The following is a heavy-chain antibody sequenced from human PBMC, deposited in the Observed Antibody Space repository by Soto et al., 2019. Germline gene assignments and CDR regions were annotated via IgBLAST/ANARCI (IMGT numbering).Heavy chain of an antibody. CDR3: ASHFTGVLVLGTSPPGGDNFGWDV. V-gene: IGHV1-69*02. CDR1: GGTFSRYT. Sequence: QVQLVQSGAEVKKPGSSVKVSCKASGGTFSRYTFTWVRQAPGQGLEWMGRIIPIVDIPNYAQKFQCRVTMTADKSTSTAYMELSRLTSDDTAVYYCASHFTGVLVLGTSPPGGDNFGWDVWGQGTTVSVS. D-gene: IGHD2-8*02. J-gene: IGHJ6*02. CDR2: IIPIVDIP.